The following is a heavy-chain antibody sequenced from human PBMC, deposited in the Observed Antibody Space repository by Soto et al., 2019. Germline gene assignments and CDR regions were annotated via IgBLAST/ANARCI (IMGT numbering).Heavy chain of an antibody. D-gene: IGHD2-8*01. V-gene: IGHV5-51*01. CDR2: IYPGDSDT. CDR3: ARGYCTTPICDPLFDP. CDR1: GYSFTSYW. J-gene: IGHJ5*02. Sequence: PGESLKISCTGVGYSFTSYWIGWVRQMPGKGLEWMGIIYPGDSDTRYSPSFQGQVTISADKSITTAYLQWSSLKASDTAMYYCARGYCTTPICDPLFDPWGQGTLVTVSS.